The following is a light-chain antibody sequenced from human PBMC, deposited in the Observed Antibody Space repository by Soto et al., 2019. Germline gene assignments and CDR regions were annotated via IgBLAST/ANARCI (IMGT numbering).Light chain of an antibody. V-gene: IGLV2-8*01. CDR2: EVS. CDR3: SSYSGSDIYV. CDR1: SSDVGGYNF. J-gene: IGLJ1*01. Sequence: QSVLTQPPSASGSPGQSVTISCTGTSSDVGGYNFVSWYQQYPGKAPKLMIYEVSKRPSGVPDRFSGSKSGNTASLTVSGLQAEDEADYYCSSYSGSDIYVFGTGTEVTVL.